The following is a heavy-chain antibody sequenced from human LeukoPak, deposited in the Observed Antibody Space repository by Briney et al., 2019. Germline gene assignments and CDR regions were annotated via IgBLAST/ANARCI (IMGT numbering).Heavy chain of an antibody. Sequence: GASVKVSCKASGYTFTSYGISWVRQAPGQGLEWMGWISAYNGNTNYAQKLRGRVTMTTDTSTSTAYMELRSLRSDDTAVYYCAREGTPRYSSGWYGLSWGQGTLVTVSS. CDR1: GYTFTSYG. V-gene: IGHV1-18*01. CDR2: ISAYNGNT. D-gene: IGHD6-19*01. J-gene: IGHJ4*02. CDR3: AREGTPRYSSGWYGLS.